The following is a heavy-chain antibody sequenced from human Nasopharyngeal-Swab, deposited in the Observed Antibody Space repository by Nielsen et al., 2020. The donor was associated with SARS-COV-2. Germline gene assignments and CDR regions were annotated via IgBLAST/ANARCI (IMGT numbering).Heavy chain of an antibody. Sequence: GESLKISCSASGFTFSSYAMHWVRQAPGKGLEWVAVISYDGSNKYYADSVKGRFTISRDNSKNTLYLQMNSLRAEDTAVYCCARDLLAVAGGYWGQGTLVTVSS. V-gene: IGHV3-30*04. J-gene: IGHJ4*02. D-gene: IGHD6-19*01. CDR2: ISYDGSNK. CDR3: ARDLLAVAGGY. CDR1: GFTFSSYA.